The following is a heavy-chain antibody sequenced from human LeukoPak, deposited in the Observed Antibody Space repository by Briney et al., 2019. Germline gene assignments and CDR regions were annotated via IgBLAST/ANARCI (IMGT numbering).Heavy chain of an antibody. CDR3: ARGWDSYTFDY. CDR1: GFTFSSYE. V-gene: IGHV3-48*03. Sequence: GGSLRLSCAASGFTFSSYEMNWVRQAPGKGLEWVSFISSDGSTIYSADSVKGRFTISRDNAKNLLHLQMNSLRAEDTAVYYCARGWDSYTFDYWGQGTLVTVSS. CDR2: ISSDGSTI. D-gene: IGHD3-16*01. J-gene: IGHJ4*02.